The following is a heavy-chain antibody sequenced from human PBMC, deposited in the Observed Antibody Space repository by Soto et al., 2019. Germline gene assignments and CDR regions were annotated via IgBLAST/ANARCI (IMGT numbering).Heavy chain of an antibody. CDR2: IYSSGST. Sequence: SETLSLTCTVTGGAISGYYWTWIRQSDGEGLEWIGRIYSSGSTNYNPSLKSRVTISLDTSMNYFSLRLSSVTAADTAVYYCARGQRFSDWLAPWRQGTLVTV. CDR3: ARGQRFSDWLAP. V-gene: IGHV4-4*07. D-gene: IGHD3-3*01. J-gene: IGHJ5*02. CDR1: GGAISGYY.